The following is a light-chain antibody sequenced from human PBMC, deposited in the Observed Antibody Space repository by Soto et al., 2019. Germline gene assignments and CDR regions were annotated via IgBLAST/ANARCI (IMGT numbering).Light chain of an antibody. CDR1: SRDVGAYNY. CDR3: SSHTSSSTPYA. CDR2: EVS. Sequence: LTQPAAVSGSPGQWVTISCTGASRDVGAYNYVAWDQHHPGKAPKLMIYEVSNRPSGVSNRFSGSKSRSTASLTISALQAEDEADYYCSSHTSSSTPYAVGTGTKVT. J-gene: IGLJ1*01. V-gene: IGLV2-14*01.